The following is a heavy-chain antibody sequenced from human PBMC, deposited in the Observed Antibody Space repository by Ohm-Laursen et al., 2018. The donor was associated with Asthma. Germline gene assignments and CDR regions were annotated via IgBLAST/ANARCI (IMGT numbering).Heavy chain of an antibody. V-gene: IGHV3-23*01. CDR1: GFTFSSYA. Sequence: SLRLSCAASGFTFSSYAMSWVRQAPGKGLEWVSANSGSGGSTYYADSVKGRFTISRDNSKNTLYLQMNSLRAEDTAVYYCAKSGALGYYYGMDVWGQGTTVTVSS. D-gene: IGHD2-15*01. CDR2: NSGSGGST. J-gene: IGHJ6*02. CDR3: AKSGALGYYYGMDV.